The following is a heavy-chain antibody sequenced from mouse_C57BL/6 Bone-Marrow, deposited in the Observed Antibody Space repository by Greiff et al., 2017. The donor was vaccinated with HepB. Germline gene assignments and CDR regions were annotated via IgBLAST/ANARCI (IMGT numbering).Heavy chain of an antibody. Sequence: VQLQQPGAELVRPGTSVKLSCKASGYTFTSYWMHWVKQRPGQGLEWIGVIDPSDSYTNYNQKFKGKATLTVDTSSSTAYMQLSSLTSEDSAVYYCARRDYGPGYWGQGTTLTVSS. CDR1: GYTFTSYW. V-gene: IGHV1-59*01. CDR3: ARRDYGPGY. CDR2: IDPSDSYT. J-gene: IGHJ2*01. D-gene: IGHD1-1*01.